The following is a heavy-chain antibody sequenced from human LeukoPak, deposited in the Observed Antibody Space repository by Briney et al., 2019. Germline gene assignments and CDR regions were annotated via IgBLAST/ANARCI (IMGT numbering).Heavy chain of an antibody. CDR1: GASISGSGYY. J-gene: IGHJ4*02. CDR3: VKSGGYGLIDY. Sequence: SETLSLTCAVSGASISGSGYYLGWIRQPPGKGLEWIGNIYYTGSTYYNASLQSRVTISIDMSKNQFSLRLSSVTAADTAMYYCVKSGGYGLIDYWGQGTLVTVSS. D-gene: IGHD6-19*01. V-gene: IGHV4-39*01. CDR2: IYYTGST.